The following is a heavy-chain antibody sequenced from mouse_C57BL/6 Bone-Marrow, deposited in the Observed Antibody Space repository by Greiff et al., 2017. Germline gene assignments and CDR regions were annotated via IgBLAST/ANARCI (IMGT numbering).Heavy chain of an antibody. D-gene: IGHD1-1*01. CDR1: GSTFTSYW. CDR3: AREATVVAPFDY. CDR2: INPSSGYT. J-gene: IGHJ2*01. V-gene: IGHV1-7*01. Sequence: VQLQQSGAELAKPGASVKLSCKASGSTFTSYWMHWVQQRPGQGQEWIGYINPSSGYTKYNQKFKDKATLTADNSSSTAYMQLRSLTYEDSAVYYCAREATVVAPFDYWGQGTTLTGSS.